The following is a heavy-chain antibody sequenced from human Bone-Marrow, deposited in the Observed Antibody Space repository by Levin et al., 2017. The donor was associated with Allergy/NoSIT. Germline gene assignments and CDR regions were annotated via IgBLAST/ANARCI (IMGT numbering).Heavy chain of an antibody. Sequence: SVKVSCKASGFTFTSSAVQWVRQARGQHLEWIGWIVVGSGNTNYAQKLQERVTITRDMSTSTAYMELSSLRSEDTAVYYCAAIAWTTVTTRYFDYWGQGTLVTVSS. CDR3: AAIAWTTVTTRYFDY. CDR1: GFTFTSSA. V-gene: IGHV1-58*01. D-gene: IGHD4-17*01. J-gene: IGHJ4*02. CDR2: IVVGSGNT.